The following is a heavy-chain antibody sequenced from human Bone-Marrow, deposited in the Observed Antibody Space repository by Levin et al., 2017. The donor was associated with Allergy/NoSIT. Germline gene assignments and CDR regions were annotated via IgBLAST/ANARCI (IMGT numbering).Heavy chain of an antibody. J-gene: IGHJ6*03. V-gene: IGHV1-69*01. CDR3: AREGNYMDV. CDR2: IFPSADDST. CDR1: GGTFGYYR. D-gene: IGHD3-10*01. Sequence: KISCQVSGGTFGYYRINWVRQAPGAGLEWMGGIFPSADDSTDYAQNFQGRLTITADEFTTTAFMELNGLRSEDTAVYFCAREGNYMDVWGKGTTVIVSS.